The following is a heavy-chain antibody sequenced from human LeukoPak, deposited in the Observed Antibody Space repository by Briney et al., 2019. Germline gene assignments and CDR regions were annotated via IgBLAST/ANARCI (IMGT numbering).Heavy chain of an antibody. J-gene: IGHJ5*02. V-gene: IGHV1-8*01. Sequence: ASVKVSCKASGYTFTSYDINWVRQATGQGLEWMGWMNPNSGNTGYAQKFQGRVTMTRNTSISTAYMELGSLRSEDTAVYYCARGRIAARPGGYNWFDPWGQGTLVTVSS. CDR3: ARGRIAARPGGYNWFDP. CDR1: GYTFTSYD. CDR2: MNPNSGNT. D-gene: IGHD6-6*01.